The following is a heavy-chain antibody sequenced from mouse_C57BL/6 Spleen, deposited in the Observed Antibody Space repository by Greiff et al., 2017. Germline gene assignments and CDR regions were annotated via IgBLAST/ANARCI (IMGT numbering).Heavy chain of an antibody. J-gene: IGHJ2*01. CDR1: GFTFSDYY. V-gene: IGHV5-12*01. CDR3: ARGANLYFDY. CDR2: ISNGGGST. Sequence: DVKLVESGGGLVQPGGSLKLSCAASGFTFSDYYMYWVRQTPEKRLEWVAYISNGGGSTYYPYTVKGRFTISRDNDKNTLYLKMSRLKSEDTAMYYCARGANLYFDYWGQGTTLTVSS. D-gene: IGHD3-1*01.